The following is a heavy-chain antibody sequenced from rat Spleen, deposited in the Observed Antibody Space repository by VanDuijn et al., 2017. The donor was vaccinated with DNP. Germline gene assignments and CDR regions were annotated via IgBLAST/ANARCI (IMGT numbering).Heavy chain of an antibody. V-gene: IGHV5-31*01. CDR2: ITSGSGTT. D-gene: IGHD1-1*01. CDR1: GFTFSSYW. Sequence: EVQLVESGGDLVQPGRSLKLSCAASGFTFSSYWMYWIRQAPGKGLEWIASITSGSGTTSYPDAVQGRFMISRDDTKNTLSLQMNSLRSEDTATYYCARVGDLHYGGDGDVLDVWGQGTPVTVSS. CDR3: ARVGDLHYGGDGDVLDV. J-gene: IGHJ4*01.